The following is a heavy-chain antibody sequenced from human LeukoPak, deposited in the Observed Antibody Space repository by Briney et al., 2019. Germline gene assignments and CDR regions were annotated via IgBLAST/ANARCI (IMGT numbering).Heavy chain of an antibody. CDR1: GGTFSSYA. CDR3: ATVGATRLGFDY. CDR2: IIPIFGTA. Sequence: GASVKVSCKASGGTFSSYAISWVRQAPGQGLEWMGGIIPIFGTANYAQKFQGRVTMTEDTSTDTAYMELSSLRSEDTAVYYCATVGATRLGFDYWGQGTLVTVSS. J-gene: IGHJ4*02. V-gene: IGHV1-69*06. D-gene: IGHD1-26*01.